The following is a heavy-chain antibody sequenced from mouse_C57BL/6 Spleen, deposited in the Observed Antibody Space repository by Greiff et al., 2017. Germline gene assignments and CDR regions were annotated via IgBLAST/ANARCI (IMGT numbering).Heavy chain of an antibody. D-gene: IGHD1-1*02. CDR3: ARAVGDYYAMDY. Sequence: QVQLQQPGAELVRPGPSVKLSCKASGYTFTSYWMHWVKQRPGQGLEWIGVIDPSDSYTNYNQKFKGKATLTVDTSSSTAYMQLSSLTSDDSAVYYCARAVGDYYAMDYWGQGTSVTVSS. CDR1: GYTFTSYW. CDR2: IDPSDSYT. J-gene: IGHJ4*01. V-gene: IGHV1-59*01.